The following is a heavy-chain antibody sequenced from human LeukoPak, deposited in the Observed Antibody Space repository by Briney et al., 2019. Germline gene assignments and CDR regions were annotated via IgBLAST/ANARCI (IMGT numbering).Heavy chain of an antibody. V-gene: IGHV4-38-2*02. Sequence: SETLSLTCTISGFSISSGYYWGWIRQPPGKGLEWIGSIYHSGSTYYNPSLKSRVTISLDTSENQFSLKLSSVTAADTAVYYCARDLYSSGWGYFDYWGQGTLVTVSS. CDR2: IYHSGST. CDR3: ARDLYSSGWGYFDY. CDR1: GFSISSGYY. D-gene: IGHD6-19*01. J-gene: IGHJ4*02.